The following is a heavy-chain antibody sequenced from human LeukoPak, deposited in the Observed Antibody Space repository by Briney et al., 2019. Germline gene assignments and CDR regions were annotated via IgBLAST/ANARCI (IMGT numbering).Heavy chain of an antibody. V-gene: IGHV4-4*07. Sequence: SETLSLTCTVSGGSISLWQWNWIRQPAGKGLGWIGRFYTGGGPNYNPSLKSRVTMSLDTSKNQFFLKLSSVTAADTAVYFCATGAGPFDYWGQGILVTVSS. D-gene: IGHD4-17*01. CDR2: FYTGGGP. J-gene: IGHJ4*02. CDR1: GGSISLWQ. CDR3: ATGAGPFDY.